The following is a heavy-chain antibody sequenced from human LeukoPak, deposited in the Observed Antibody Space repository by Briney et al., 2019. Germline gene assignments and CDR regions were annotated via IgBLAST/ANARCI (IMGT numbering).Heavy chain of an antibody. Sequence: GGSLSLSCAASGFTFNRNAISWVRQAPGKGLEWVSTIGGSGDKTFYADSVKGRFTISRDNSKNMLHLQMNSLTGEDTALYYCVRRGDASSGWGDHDYWGQGALVTVSS. V-gene: IGHV3-23*01. CDR3: VRRGDASSGWGDHDY. CDR1: GFTFNRNA. D-gene: IGHD6-19*01. CDR2: IGGSGDKT. J-gene: IGHJ4*02.